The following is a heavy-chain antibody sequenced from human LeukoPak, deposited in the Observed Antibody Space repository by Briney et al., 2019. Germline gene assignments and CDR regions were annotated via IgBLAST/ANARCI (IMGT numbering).Heavy chain of an antibody. CDR1: GFTFSSYG. J-gene: IGHJ2*01. CDR3: AKPGRNSEYSYDPWYFDL. V-gene: IGHV3-30*18. CDR2: ISYDGSNK. D-gene: IGHD5-18*01. Sequence: PGRSLRLSCAASGFTFSSYGMHWVRRAPGKGLEWVAIISYDGSNKYYADSVKGRFTISRDNSKNTLYLQMNSLRAEDTAVYYCAKPGRNSEYSYDPWYFDLWGRGTLVTVSS.